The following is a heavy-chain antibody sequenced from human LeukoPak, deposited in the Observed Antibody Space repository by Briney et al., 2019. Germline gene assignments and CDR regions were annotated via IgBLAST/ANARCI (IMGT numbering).Heavy chain of an antibody. Sequence: AGGSLRLSCAASGFTFSDYYMSWIRQAPGKGLEWVSYISSSGSTIYYADSVKGRFTVSRDNAKNSLYLQMNRLRDEDTAVYYCARDLNARFDPWGQGTLVTVSS. CDR3: ARDLNARFDP. V-gene: IGHV3-11*04. D-gene: IGHD2-8*01. CDR2: ISSSGSTI. CDR1: GFTFSDYY. J-gene: IGHJ5*02.